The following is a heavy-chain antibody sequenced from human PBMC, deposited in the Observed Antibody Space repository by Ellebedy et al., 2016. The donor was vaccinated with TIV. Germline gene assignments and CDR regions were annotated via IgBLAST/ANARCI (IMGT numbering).Heavy chain of an antibody. D-gene: IGHD2-21*01. CDR3: AKAAPRLWYFDS. V-gene: IGHV3-43*02. CDR1: GFTFDYYA. CDR2: VSGDGGGT. J-gene: IGHJ4*02. Sequence: GESLKISCAASGFTFDYYAMHWVRQAPGKGLEWVSLVSGDGGGTYYADSVNGRFTISRDNSKNSLYLQMNSLRTEDTALYYCAKAAPRLWYFDSWGQGTLVTVSS.